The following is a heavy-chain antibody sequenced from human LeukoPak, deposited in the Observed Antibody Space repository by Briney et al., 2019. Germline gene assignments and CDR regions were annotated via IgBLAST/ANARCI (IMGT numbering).Heavy chain of an antibody. Sequence: TSETLSLTCTVSGGSISSYYWSWIRQPAGKGLEWIGRIYTSGSTNYNPSLKSRVTMSVGTSKNQFSLKLSSVTAADTAVYYCARDSSSSWSYDAFDIWGQGTMVTVSS. CDR3: ARDSSSSWSYDAFDI. V-gene: IGHV4-4*07. CDR1: GGSISSYY. D-gene: IGHD6-13*01. J-gene: IGHJ3*02. CDR2: IYTSGST.